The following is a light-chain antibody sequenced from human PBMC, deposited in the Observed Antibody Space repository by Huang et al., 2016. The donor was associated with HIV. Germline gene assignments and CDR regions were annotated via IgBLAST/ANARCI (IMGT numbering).Light chain of an antibody. J-gene: IGKJ4*01. CDR2: GAS. CDR1: QSVSHY. V-gene: IGKV3-11*01. CDR3: QESDTWPRLT. Sequence: IVLTQSTASLSLSPWERATLSCRACQSVSHYLAWYQHKPGQPPRLLLYGASRRATDIPASFKGTGSGTDFTLTSSSLETEDSAVYYCQESDTWPRLTLGGGTKVEIK.